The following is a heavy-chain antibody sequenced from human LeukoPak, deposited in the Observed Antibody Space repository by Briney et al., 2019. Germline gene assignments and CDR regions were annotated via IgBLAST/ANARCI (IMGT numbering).Heavy chain of an antibody. D-gene: IGHD3-10*01. J-gene: IGHJ4*02. CDR1: GGSFSGYY. CDR3: ARDLPGDY. V-gene: IGHV4-34*01. CDR2: INHSGST. Sequence: SETLSLTCAVYGGSFSGYYWSWIRQPPGKGLEWIGEINHSGSTYYNPSLKSRVTISVDTSKNQFSLKLSSVTAADTAVYYCARDLPGDYWGQGTLVTVSS.